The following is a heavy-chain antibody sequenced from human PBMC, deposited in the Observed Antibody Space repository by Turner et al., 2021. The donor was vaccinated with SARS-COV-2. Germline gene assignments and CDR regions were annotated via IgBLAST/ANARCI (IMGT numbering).Heavy chain of an antibody. Sequence: EVHLVESGGGLVHPGGSLRLSCAASGFTFRNYWMHWVRQAPGEGLVCVEQITRDGTSTSYADAVKGRFTISRDNAKNTLYLQMNSLGAEDTAVYYCARDGDGTVDLDYWGQGTLVTVSS. CDR2: ITRDGTST. CDR1: GFTFRNYW. D-gene: IGHD1-7*01. J-gene: IGHJ4*02. CDR3: ARDGDGTVDLDY. V-gene: IGHV3-74*01.